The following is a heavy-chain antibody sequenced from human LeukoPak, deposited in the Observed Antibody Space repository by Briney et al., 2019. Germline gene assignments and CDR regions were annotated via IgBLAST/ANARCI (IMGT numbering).Heavy chain of an antibody. J-gene: IGHJ2*01. CDR1: GGSFSGYY. CDR3: ARGKAPDWYFDL. Sequence: SETLSLTCAVYGGSFSGYYWSWIRQPPGKGLEWIGEINHSGSTNYNPSLKSRVTISVDTSKNQFSLKLSSVTAEDMAVYYCARGKAPDWYFDLWGRGTLVTVSS. CDR2: INHSGST. V-gene: IGHV4-34*01.